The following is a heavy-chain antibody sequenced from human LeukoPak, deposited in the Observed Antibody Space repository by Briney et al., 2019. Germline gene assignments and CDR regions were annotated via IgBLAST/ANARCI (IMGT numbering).Heavy chain of an antibody. J-gene: IGHJ6*02. CDR1: GGTFSSYA. CDR2: IIPIFGTA. D-gene: IGHD6-6*01. Sequence: SVKVSCKASGGTFSSYAISWVRQAPGQGLEWMGGIIPIFGTASYAQKFQGRVTITADESTSIAYMELSSLRSEDTAVYYCARGAASSSPEDYYYYYGMDVWGQGTTVTVSS. V-gene: IGHV1-69*13. CDR3: ARGAASSSPEDYYYYYGMDV.